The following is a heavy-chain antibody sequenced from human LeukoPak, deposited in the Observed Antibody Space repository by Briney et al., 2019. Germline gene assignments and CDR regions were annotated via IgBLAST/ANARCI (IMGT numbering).Heavy chain of an antibody. CDR2: IYPGDFDT. J-gene: IGHJ4*02. D-gene: IGHD5-18*01. V-gene: IGHV5-51*01. Sequence: PGESLKISCKDSGYSFTSYWIGWVRQMPGKGLEWMGIIYPGDFDTRYSPSFQGQVTISADKSINTAYLQWSSLKASDTAIYYCARRGEAMDPFDYWGQGTLVTVSS. CDR3: ARRGEAMDPFDY. CDR1: GYSFTSYW.